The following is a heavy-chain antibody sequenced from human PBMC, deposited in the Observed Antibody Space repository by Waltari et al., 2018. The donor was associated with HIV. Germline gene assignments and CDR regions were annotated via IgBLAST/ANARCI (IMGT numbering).Heavy chain of an antibody. Sequence: EVQLVESGGGLIQPGGSLRLSCVASGFTFRNYAMSWVRLIPGKGLEWVSSMTAHGNIIYYADSVKGRFTISRDNSKDTLYLQMNSLRVEDTAIYYCAKGYRVISLFDFWGQGSPVTVSS. D-gene: IGHD3-16*02. V-gene: IGHV3-23*04. CDR1: GFTFRNYA. J-gene: IGHJ4*02. CDR3: AKGYRVISLFDF. CDR2: MTAHGNII.